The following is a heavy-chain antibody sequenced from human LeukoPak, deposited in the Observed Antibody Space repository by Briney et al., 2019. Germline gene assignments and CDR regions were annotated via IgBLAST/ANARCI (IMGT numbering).Heavy chain of an antibody. Sequence: PSETLSLTCTVSGGSISSYYWSWIRQPAGKGLEWIGRIYTSGSTNYNPSLKSRVTISVDKSKNQFSLKLSSVTAADTAVYYCAGGLDAPIDYWGQGTLVTVSS. V-gene: IGHV4-4*07. CDR2: IYTSGST. CDR3: AGGLDAPIDY. CDR1: GGSISSYY. J-gene: IGHJ4*02.